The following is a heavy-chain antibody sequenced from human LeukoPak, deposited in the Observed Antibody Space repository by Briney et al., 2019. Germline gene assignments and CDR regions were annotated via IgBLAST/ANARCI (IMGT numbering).Heavy chain of an antibody. CDR1: GYTFTSYD. CDR2: IIPTFGTA. Sequence: GASVKVSCKASGYTFTSYDINWVRQAPGQGLEWMGRIIPTFGTANYAQKFQGRVTITTDESTSTAYMELSSLRSEDTAVYYCARVGVEWELPDYWGQGTLVTVSS. V-gene: IGHV1-69*05. D-gene: IGHD1-26*01. J-gene: IGHJ4*02. CDR3: ARVGVEWELPDY.